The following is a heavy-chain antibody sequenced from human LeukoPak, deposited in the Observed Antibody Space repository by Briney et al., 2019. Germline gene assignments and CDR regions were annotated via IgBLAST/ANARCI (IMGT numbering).Heavy chain of an antibody. Sequence: PGGSLRLSCAASGFTFSDYGMSWVRQAPGKGLEWVSAISGGGGSTYYSDSVKGRFTISRDNSKNTLYLQMNSLRAEDTAVYFCAKDETRFVDTAMVPYFDYWGQGTLVTVSS. CDR3: AKDETRFVDTAMVPYFDY. CDR2: ISGGGGST. CDR1: GFTFSDYG. V-gene: IGHV3-23*01. J-gene: IGHJ4*02. D-gene: IGHD5-18*01.